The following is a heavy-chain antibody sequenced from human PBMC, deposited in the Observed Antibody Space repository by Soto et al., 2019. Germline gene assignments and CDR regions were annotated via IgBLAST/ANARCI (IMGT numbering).Heavy chain of an antibody. CDR1: GFTFSTYA. D-gene: IGHD2-15*01. J-gene: IGHJ4*02. CDR3: AKDLGYSTFDY. Sequence: RGSLLLSCASSGFTFSTYAMTWARQAPGKGLEWVSDISGSGGSTYYADSVKGRFTISRDNSKNTLYLQMNSLRAEDTAVYYCAKDLGYSTFDYWGQGTLVTVSS. V-gene: IGHV3-23*01. CDR2: ISGSGGST.